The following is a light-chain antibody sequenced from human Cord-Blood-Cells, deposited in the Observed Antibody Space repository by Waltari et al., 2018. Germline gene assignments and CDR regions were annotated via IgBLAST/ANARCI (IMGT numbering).Light chain of an antibody. CDR2: EGS. CDR3: CSYAGSSTYV. CDR1: SRDVGSYDP. Sequence: QSALTQPASVSGSPGQSITLSCNGTSRDVGSYDPVSWYQQHPGKAPKLMIYEGSKRPSGVSNRFSGSKSGNTASLTISGLQAEDEADYYCCSYAGSSTYVFGTGTKVTVL. J-gene: IGLJ1*01. V-gene: IGLV2-23*01.